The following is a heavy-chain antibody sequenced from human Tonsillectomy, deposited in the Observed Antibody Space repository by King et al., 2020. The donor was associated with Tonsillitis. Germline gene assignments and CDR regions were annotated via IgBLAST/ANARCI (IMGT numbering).Heavy chain of an antibody. CDR3: AKEAGGYEYYQYGMDV. J-gene: IGHJ6*02. D-gene: IGHD5-12*01. V-gene: IGHV3-9*01. Sequence: VQLVESGGGLVQPGRSLRLSCAASGFTFDDYAMHWVRQAPGKGLEWVSGISWKSGSICYADSVKGLFTISTDNAKNSRYLQMNSLGAEDTALYYCAKEAGGYEYYQYGMDVWGQGTTVTVSS. CDR2: ISWKSGSI. CDR1: GFTFDDYA.